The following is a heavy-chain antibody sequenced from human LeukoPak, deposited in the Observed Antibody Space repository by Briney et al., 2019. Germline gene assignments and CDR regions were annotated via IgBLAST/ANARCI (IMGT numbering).Heavy chain of an antibody. V-gene: IGHV4-39*01. Sequence: PSETLSLTCTVSGGSISSSSYYWGWIRQPPGKGLEWIGSTYYSGSTYYNPSLKSRVTISVDTSKNQFSLKLSSVTAADTAVYYCARQTGNYYGMDVWGQGTTVTVSS. J-gene: IGHJ6*02. CDR2: TYYSGST. CDR1: GGSISSSSYY. CDR3: ARQTGNYYGMDV.